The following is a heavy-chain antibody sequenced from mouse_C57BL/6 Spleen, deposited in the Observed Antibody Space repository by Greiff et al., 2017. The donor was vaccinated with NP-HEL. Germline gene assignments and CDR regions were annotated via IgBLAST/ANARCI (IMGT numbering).Heavy chain of an antibody. CDR2: IYPGDGDT. CDR1: GYAFSSSW. J-gene: IGHJ2*01. Sequence: QVQLQQSGPELVKPGASVKISCKASGYAFSSSWMNWVKQRPGKGLEWIGRIYPGDGDTNYNGKFKGKATLTADKSSSTAYMQLSSLTSEDSAVYFCARGGLTRDFDYWGQGTTLTVSS. CDR3: ARGGLTRDFDY. V-gene: IGHV1-82*01. D-gene: IGHD5-5*01.